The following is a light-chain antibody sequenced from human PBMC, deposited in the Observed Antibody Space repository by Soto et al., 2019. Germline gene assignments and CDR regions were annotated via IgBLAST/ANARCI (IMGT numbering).Light chain of an antibody. CDR2: AAS. J-gene: IGKJ1*01. CDR3: QKYNSAPWT. CDR1: QGISNY. Sequence: DIQMTQSPSSLSASVGDRVTITCRARQGISNYLAWYQQKPGKVPKLLIYAASTLQSGVPSRFSGSGSGTEFTLTISSLQPEDVATYYCQKYNSAPWTFGQGTKVEIK. V-gene: IGKV1-27*01.